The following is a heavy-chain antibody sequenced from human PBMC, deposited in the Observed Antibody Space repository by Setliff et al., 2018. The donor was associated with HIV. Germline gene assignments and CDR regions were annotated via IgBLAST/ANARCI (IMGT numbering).Heavy chain of an antibody. CDR2: INAGNGNT. CDR1: GYTFTSYY. CDR3: ARESGYCSSTSCYNLDYHLDY. D-gene: IGHD2-2*02. V-gene: IGHV1-18*04. Sequence: ASVKVSCKASGYTFTSYYMNWVRQAPGQRLEWMGWINAGNGNTKYSQKFQGRVTMTTDTSTSTAYMELRSLRSDDTAVYYCARESGYCSSTSCYNLDYHLDYWGQGTLVTVSS. J-gene: IGHJ4*02.